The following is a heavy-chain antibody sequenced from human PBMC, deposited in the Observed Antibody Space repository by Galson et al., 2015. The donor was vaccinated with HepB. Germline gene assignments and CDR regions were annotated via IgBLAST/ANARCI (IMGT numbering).Heavy chain of an antibody. CDR2: INPNSGGT. V-gene: IGHV1-2*04. CDR1: GYTFTGYY. Sequence: SVKVSCKASGYTFTGYYMHWVRQAPGQGLEWMGWINPNSGGTNYAQKFQGWVTMTRDTSISTAYMELSRLRSDDTAVYYCARGDYYCGGDCYSDAFDIWGQGTMVTVSS. J-gene: IGHJ3*02. CDR3: ARGDYYCGGDCYSDAFDI. D-gene: IGHD2-21*02.